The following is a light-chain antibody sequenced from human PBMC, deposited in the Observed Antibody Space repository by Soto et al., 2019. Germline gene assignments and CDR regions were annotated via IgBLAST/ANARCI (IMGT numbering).Light chain of an antibody. V-gene: IGKV1-39*01. J-gene: IGKJ4*01. Sequence: DIQMTPSQSSLSASVGYRVNITCRAGQSITSHLNWYQKTEGKAPKLLIWAASSLQSGVPSRFSGSGSGADFTLTISSLQPEDFATYYCQQSYSTPLNCGGGTKVDIK. CDR2: AAS. CDR1: QSITSH. CDR3: QQSYSTPLN.